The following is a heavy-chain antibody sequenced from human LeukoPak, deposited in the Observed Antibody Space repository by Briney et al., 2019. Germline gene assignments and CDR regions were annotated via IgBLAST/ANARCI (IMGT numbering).Heavy chain of an antibody. J-gene: IGHJ4*02. V-gene: IGHV4-34*01. CDR2: INHSGST. D-gene: IGHD2-2*01. Sequence: SETLSLTCAVYGGSFSGYYWSWIRQPPGKGLEWIGEINHSGSTNYNPSLKSRVTISVDTSKNQFSLKLSSVAAADTAVYNCARKGYCSSTSCYGKYYFDYWGQGTLVTVSS. CDR3: ARKGYCSSTSCYGKYYFDY. CDR1: GGSFSGYY.